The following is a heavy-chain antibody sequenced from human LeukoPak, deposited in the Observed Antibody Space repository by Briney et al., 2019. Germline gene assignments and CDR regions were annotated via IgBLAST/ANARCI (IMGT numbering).Heavy chain of an antibody. CDR2: ISSSGSTI. D-gene: IGHD3-10*02. CDR1: GFTFSSYE. Sequence: GGSLKLSCAASGFTFSSYEMNWVRQAPGKGLEWVSYISSSGSTIYYADSVKGRFTISRDNAKNSLYLQMNSLRAEDTAVYYSAELGITMIGGVWGKGTTVTISS. V-gene: IGHV3-48*03. CDR3: AELGITMIGGV. J-gene: IGHJ6*04.